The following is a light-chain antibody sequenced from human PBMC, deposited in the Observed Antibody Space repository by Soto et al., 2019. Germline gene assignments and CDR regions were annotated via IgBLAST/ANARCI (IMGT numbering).Light chain of an antibody. CDR2: DVN. CDR1: SSDIGAYNF. J-gene: IGLJ2*01. CDR3: TSWTTSTTMI. Sequence: QSALTQPASVSGSPGQSITISFTGTSSDIGAYNFVSWYQQHPGKAPKLMLYDVNIRPSGVSNRFSGSKSGNTASLTISGLQAEDEADYYCTSWTTSTTMIFGGGTQLTVL. V-gene: IGLV2-14*03.